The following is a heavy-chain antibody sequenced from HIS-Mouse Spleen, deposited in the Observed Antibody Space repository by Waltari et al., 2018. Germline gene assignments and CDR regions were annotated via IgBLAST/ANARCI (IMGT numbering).Heavy chain of an antibody. CDR3: AREGSFYYFDY. CDR2: RSDDGINK. D-gene: IGHD6-13*01. Sequence: QVQLVESGGGVVQPGRSLRLSCAASGFTFSSYAMHWVRQAPGKGLEWVAVRSDDGINKYSADSVKGRFTISRDNSKNTLYLQMNSLRAEDTAVYYCAREGSFYYFDYWGQGTLVTVSS. CDR1: GFTFSSYA. V-gene: IGHV3-30-3*01. J-gene: IGHJ4*02.